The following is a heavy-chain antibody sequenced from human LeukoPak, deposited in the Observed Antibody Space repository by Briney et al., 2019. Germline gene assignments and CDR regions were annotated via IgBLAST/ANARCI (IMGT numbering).Heavy chain of an antibody. J-gene: IGHJ4*02. Sequence: LGESLKISCKGSGYRFTSYWIGWVRPMPGKGLEWMGIIYPGDSDTRYSPSFQGQVTISADKSISTAYLQWSSLKASDTAMYYCARRGGEYGSSSPAAIDYWGQGTLVTVSS. V-gene: IGHV5-51*01. CDR2: IYPGDSDT. CDR1: GYRFTSYW. CDR3: ARRGGEYGSSSPAAIDY. D-gene: IGHD6-6*01.